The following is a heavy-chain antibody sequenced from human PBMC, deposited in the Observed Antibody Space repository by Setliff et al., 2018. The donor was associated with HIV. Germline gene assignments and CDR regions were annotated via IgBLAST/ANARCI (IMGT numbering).Heavy chain of an antibody. V-gene: IGHV4-34*01. CDR2: INHSGST. CDR1: GGSFSGYY. J-gene: IGHJ4*02. CDR3: ARVGSGDDY. D-gene: IGHD3-10*01. Sequence: PSEILSLTCAVYGGSFSGYYWSWIRQPPGKGLEWIGEINHSGSTNYNPSLKSRVTISVDTSKNQFSLKLSSVTAADTAVYYCARVGSGDDYWGQGTLVTVSS.